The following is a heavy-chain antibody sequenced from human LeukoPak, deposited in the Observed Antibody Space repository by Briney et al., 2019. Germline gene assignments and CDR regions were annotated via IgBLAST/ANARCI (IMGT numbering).Heavy chain of an antibody. J-gene: IGHJ6*03. CDR2: ISSSSTI. Sequence: GGSLRLSCAASGFTFSSYSMNWVRQAPGKGLEWVSYISSSSTIYYADSVKGRFTISRDNAKNSLYLQMNSLRAEDTAVYYCARLIVDSTYMDVWGKGTTVTVSS. CDR1: GFTFSSYS. D-gene: IGHD3/OR15-3a*01. CDR3: ARLIVDSTYMDV. V-gene: IGHV3-48*01.